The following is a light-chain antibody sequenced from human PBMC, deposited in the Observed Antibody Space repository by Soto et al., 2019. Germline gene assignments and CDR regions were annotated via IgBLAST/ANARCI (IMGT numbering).Light chain of an antibody. Sequence: QSVLTQPASVSGSPGQSITISCTGTSSDIGDYNYVSWYQQHPGKVPKLIIFEVSTRPSGVSNRFSGSKSGNTASLTISGLQADDEAYYYCSSFSTSTTLYVFGTGTKVTVL. CDR3: SSFSTSTTLYV. J-gene: IGLJ1*01. CDR2: EVS. CDR1: SSDIGDYNY. V-gene: IGLV2-14*01.